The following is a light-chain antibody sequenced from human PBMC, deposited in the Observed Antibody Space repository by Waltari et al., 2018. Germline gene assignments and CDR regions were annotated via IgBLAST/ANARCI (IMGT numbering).Light chain of an antibody. V-gene: IGKV3-15*01. CDR3: QQFNTWPLT. CDR2: DAS. J-gene: IGKJ4*01. CDR1: QSVSNK. Sequence: EIVMTQSPATLSVSPGESATLSCRASQSVSNKLAWFQQKPGQDPRLLIYDASTRATGIPSRFSGSGSGTEFTLTISNMQSEDFAVYYCQQFNTWPLTFGGGTKVEIK.